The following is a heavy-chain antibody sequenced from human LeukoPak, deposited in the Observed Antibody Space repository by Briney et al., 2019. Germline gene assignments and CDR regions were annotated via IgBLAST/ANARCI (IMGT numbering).Heavy chain of an antibody. D-gene: IGHD3-10*01. J-gene: IGHJ4*02. V-gene: IGHV3-66*01. CDR1: GFTFSSYG. CDR2: IYSGGST. CDR3: ARSERGYYGSGSYPH. Sequence: GGSLRLSCAASGFTFSSYGMSWVRQAPGKGLEWVSVIYSGGSTYYADSVKGRFTISRDNSKNTLYLQMNSLRAEDTAVYYCARSERGYYGSGSYPHWGQGTLVTVSS.